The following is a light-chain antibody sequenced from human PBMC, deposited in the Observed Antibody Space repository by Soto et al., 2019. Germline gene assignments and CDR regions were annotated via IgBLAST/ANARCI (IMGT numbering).Light chain of an antibody. CDR2: SNN. J-gene: IGLJ1*01. CDR3: ETWDDSRNASV. V-gene: IGLV1-44*01. CDR1: TSNIGSNY. Sequence: QSVLTQPPSASGTPGQRVTISCSGSTSNIGSNYVNWYQQLPGTAPKLLIYSNNQHPSGVPDRFSGSRSGTSASLAIRGLQSEDEADYYCETWDDSRNASVCGSGTKGTV.